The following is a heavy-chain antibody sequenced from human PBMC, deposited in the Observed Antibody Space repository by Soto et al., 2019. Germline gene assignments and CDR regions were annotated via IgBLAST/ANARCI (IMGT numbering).Heavy chain of an antibody. J-gene: IGHJ4*02. CDR2: ILPILGIA. CDR3: ARAGHYGDYGDY. Sequence: QVQLVQSGAEVKKPGSSVKVSCKASGGTFSSYTISWVRQAPGQGLEWMGRILPILGIANYAQKFQGRVTITADKSTSTAYMELSSLRSEDTAGYYCARAGHYGDYGDYWGQGTLVTVSS. V-gene: IGHV1-69*02. D-gene: IGHD4-17*01. CDR1: GGTFSSYT.